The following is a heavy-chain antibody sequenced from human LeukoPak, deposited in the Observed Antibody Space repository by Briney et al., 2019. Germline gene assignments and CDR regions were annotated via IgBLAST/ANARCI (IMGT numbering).Heavy chain of an antibody. J-gene: IGHJ4*02. CDR1: GFTFSSYA. CDR2: ISGSGGST. V-gene: IGHV3-23*01. CDR3: ATLYCSGGSCYPSYFDY. Sequence: RPGGSLRLSCAASGFTFSSYAMSWVRQAPGKGLEWVSAISGSGGSTYYADSVKGRFNISRDNSKNTLYLQMNSLRAEDTAVYYCATLYCSGGSCYPSYFDYWGQGTLVTVSS. D-gene: IGHD2-15*01.